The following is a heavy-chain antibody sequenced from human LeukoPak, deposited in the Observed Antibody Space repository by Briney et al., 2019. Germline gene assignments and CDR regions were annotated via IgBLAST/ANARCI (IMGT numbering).Heavy chain of an antibody. Sequence: GGSLRLSCAASGLTFNTYPIHWLRQAPGKGLEWVSSISSDGSDKYYADSVKGRFTISRDNSRNTLYLQMQSLRPEDTAVYYCARERGDSGIYQNNGNDACGFWGQGTMVTVSS. CDR2: ISSDGSDK. CDR3: ARERGDSGIYQNNGNDACGF. CDR1: GLTFNTYP. D-gene: IGHD5-12*01. J-gene: IGHJ3*01. V-gene: IGHV3-30*04.